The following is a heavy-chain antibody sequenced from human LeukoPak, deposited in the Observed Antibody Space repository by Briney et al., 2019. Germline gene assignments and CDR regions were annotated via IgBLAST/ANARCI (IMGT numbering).Heavy chain of an antibody. CDR1: GFTFSTYW. CDR2: IKSDGSST. CDR3: ARDLPARAYYYDSNVGWFDP. Sequence: GGSLRLSCAASGFTFSTYWMHWVRQAPGKGLVWVSRIKSDGSSTNYADSVKGRFTLSRDNAKNTLYLQMNSLRAEDTAVYYCARDLPARAYYYDSNVGWFDPWGQGTLVTVSS. V-gene: IGHV3-74*01. D-gene: IGHD3-22*01. J-gene: IGHJ5*02.